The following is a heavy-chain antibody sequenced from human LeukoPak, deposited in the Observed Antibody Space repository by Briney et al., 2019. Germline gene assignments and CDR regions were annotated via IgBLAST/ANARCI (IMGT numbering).Heavy chain of an antibody. D-gene: IGHD5-12*01. V-gene: IGHV3-23*01. Sequence: GGSLRLSCAASGFTFSNYAMSWVRQAPGKGLEWVSGIGGGGGSTSYADSVRGRFTISRDNSKNTLYLQMNSLRAEDTAVYYCVKGASGYDWAVAFDIWGLGTMVTVSS. CDR1: GFTFSNYA. CDR3: VKGASGYDWAVAFDI. CDR2: IGGGGGST. J-gene: IGHJ3*02.